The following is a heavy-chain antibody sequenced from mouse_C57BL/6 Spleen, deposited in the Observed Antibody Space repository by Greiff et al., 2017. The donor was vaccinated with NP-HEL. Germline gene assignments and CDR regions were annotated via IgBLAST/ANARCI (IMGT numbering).Heavy chain of an antibody. CDR1: GYTFTDYY. CDR3: ARKEFAY. V-gene: IGHV1-26*01. Sequence: EVQLQQSGPELVKPGASVKISCKASGYTFTDYYMNWVKQSHGKSLEWIGDINPNNGGPSYNQKFKGKATLTVDKSSSTAYMELRSLTSEDSAVYYCARKEFAYWGQGTLVTVSA. CDR2: INPNNGGP. J-gene: IGHJ3*01.